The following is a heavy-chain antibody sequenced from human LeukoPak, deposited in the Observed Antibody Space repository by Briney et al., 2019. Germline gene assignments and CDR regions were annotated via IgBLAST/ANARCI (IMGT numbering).Heavy chain of an antibody. J-gene: IGHJ4*02. Sequence: PSETLSLTCTVSGGSISRYYWSWIRQPPGKGLEWIGYIYYSGSANYNPSLKSRVTISVDTSKNQFSLKLSSVTAADTAVYYCAIYYYGSGSYWDYWGQGTLVTVSS. V-gene: IGHV4-59*08. D-gene: IGHD3-10*01. CDR1: GGSISRYY. CDR2: IYYSGSA. CDR3: AIYYYGSGSYWDY.